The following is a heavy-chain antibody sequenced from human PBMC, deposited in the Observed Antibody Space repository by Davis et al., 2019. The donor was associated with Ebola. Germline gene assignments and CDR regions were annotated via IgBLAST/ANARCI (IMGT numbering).Heavy chain of an antibody. V-gene: IGHV3-7*01. D-gene: IGHD5-12*01. CDR1: GFTFSSYW. Sequence: GGSLRLSCAASGFTFSSYWMSWVRQAPGKGLEWVANIKQDGSEKYYVDSVKGRFTISRDNAKNSLYLQMNSLRAEDTAVYYCARVSGLRFGYDHYGMDVWGQGTTVTVSS. J-gene: IGHJ6*02. CDR2: IKQDGSEK. CDR3: ARVSGLRFGYDHYGMDV.